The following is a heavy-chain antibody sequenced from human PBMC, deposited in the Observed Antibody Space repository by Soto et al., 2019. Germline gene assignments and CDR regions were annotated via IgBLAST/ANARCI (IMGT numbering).Heavy chain of an antibody. J-gene: IGHJ5*02. D-gene: IGHD3-22*01. CDR3: ARKRHYYDSRAAGWFDL. V-gene: IGHV3-48*04. CDR2: ISSSSSTI. Sequence: EVQLVESGGGLVQPGGSLRLSCAASGFTFSSYSMNWVRQAPGKGLEWVSYISSSSSTIYFAGSVKGRFTISRDNAKNLLFLQMNSLRAEDTAVFHCARKRHYYDSRAAGWFDLWGQGTLVTVSS. CDR1: GFTFSSYS.